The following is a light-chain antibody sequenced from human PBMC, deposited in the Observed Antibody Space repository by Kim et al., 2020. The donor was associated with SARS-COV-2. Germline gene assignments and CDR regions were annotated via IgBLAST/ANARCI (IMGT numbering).Light chain of an antibody. Sequence: DIQMTQSPSSLSASVGDRVTITCRASQDIHNYLAWVQQKPGKAPKSLIYASSTLHSGVTSRFSGNGSGSDFTLTVSSLQPEDVATYYCQKYDDFPLTFGGGTKVDIK. CDR3: QKYDDFPLT. J-gene: IGKJ4*01. V-gene: IGKV1-16*01. CDR1: QDIHNY. CDR2: ASS.